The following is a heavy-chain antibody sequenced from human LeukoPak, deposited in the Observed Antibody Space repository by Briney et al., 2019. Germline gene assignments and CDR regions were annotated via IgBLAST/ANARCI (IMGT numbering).Heavy chain of an antibody. J-gene: IGHJ5*02. D-gene: IGHD5-12*01. Sequence: GGSLRLSCAASGFTVSSNYMSWVRQAPGKGLEWVSYIGTSISAIYYADSVKGRFTISRDNAKNSLYLQMRSLRAEDTAVYYCARAMRSGYEKDWFDPWGQGALVTVSS. CDR1: GFTVSSNY. CDR3: ARAMRSGYEKDWFDP. CDR2: IGTSISAI. V-gene: IGHV3-48*04.